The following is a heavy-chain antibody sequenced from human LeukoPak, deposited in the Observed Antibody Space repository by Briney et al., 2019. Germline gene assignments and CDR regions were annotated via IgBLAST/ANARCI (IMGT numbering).Heavy chain of an antibody. Sequence: SVKLSFNASGGTFTSYAISCVRQAPGQGLEWMGGIIPIFGTENYAQKFQGRVTITTDESTSTAYMELSSLRSEDTAVYYCARDPLDFWSGYYIGWFDPWGQGTLVTVSS. CDR2: IIPIFGTE. D-gene: IGHD3-3*01. CDR1: GGTFTSYA. CDR3: ARDPLDFWSGYYIGWFDP. J-gene: IGHJ5*02. V-gene: IGHV1-69*05.